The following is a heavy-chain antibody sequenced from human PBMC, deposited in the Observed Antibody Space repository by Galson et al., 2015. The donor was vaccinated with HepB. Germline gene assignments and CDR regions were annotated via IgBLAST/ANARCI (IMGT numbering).Heavy chain of an antibody. Sequence: SLRLSCAASGITFSDYSMNWVRQAPGKGLEWVSSISSRSSFIYYADSVKGRFTISRDNAKDSVYLQMNSLGAEDTAVYYCARDLTSNYYYYYMDVWGKGTTVSVSS. CDR2: ISSRSSFI. J-gene: IGHJ6*03. V-gene: IGHV3-21*01. D-gene: IGHD3-9*01. CDR3: ARDLTSNYYYYYMDV. CDR1: GITFSDYS.